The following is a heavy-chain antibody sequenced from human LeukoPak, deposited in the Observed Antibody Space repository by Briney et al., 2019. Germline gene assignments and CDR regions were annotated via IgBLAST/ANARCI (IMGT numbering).Heavy chain of an antibody. J-gene: IGHJ5*02. CDR2: INPNSGGT. CDR3: ARTEVYYYDSSRRFDP. V-gene: IGHV1-2*02. CDR1: GYTFTGYY. D-gene: IGHD3-22*01. Sequence: ASVKVSCKASGYTFTGYYMHWVRQAPGQGLEWMGWINPNSGGTNYAQKFQGRVTMTRDTSNSTAYMELSRLRSDDTAVYYCARTEVYYYDSSRRFDPWGQGTLVTVSS.